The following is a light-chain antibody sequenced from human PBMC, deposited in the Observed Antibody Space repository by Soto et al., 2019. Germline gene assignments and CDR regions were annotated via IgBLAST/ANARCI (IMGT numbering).Light chain of an antibody. J-gene: IGLJ1*01. V-gene: IGLV2-14*01. CDR2: EVS. Sequence: QSALTQPASVSGSPGQSITISCTGTSSDVGGYNYVSWSQQHPGKAPQLMIYEVSKRPSGVSNRFSGSKSGNTASLTISGLQAEDEADYYCSSYTSSSTPVFGTGTKVTVL. CDR3: SSYTSSSTPV. CDR1: SSDVGGYNY.